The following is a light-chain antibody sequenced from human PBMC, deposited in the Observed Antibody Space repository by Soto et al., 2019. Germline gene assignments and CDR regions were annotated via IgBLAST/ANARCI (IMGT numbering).Light chain of an antibody. V-gene: IGLV4-69*01. CDR2: LNSDGSH. J-gene: IGLJ2*01. CDR1: XXHSSYA. CDR3: QTWGTGIHVV. Sequence: QPVLTQSPSASASLGASVKLTCTLXXXHSSYAIAWHQQQPEKGPRYLMKLNSDGSHSKGDGIPDRFSGSSSGAERYLTISSLQSEDEADYYCQTWGTGIHVVFGGGTKLTVL.